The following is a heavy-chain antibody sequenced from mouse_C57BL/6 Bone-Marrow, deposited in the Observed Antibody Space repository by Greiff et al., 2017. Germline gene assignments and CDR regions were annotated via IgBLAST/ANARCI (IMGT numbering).Heavy chain of an antibody. CDR3: ARRGTYYSNYGFYYAMDN. J-gene: IGHJ4*01. Sequence: QVQLQQSGAELVRPGTSVQVSCKASGYAFTNSLIEWVKQRPGQGLEWIGVINPGSGGTNYNEKFKGQANLTADKFSSTAYMQLRSLTSEDSAVYFCARRGTYYSNYGFYYAMDNWGPGASGTVST. CDR1: GYAFTNSL. D-gene: IGHD2-5*01. V-gene: IGHV1-54*01. CDR2: INPGSGGT.